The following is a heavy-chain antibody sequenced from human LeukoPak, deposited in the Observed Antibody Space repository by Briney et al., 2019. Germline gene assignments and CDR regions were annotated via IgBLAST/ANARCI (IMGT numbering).Heavy chain of an antibody. CDR1: GFTFKSYG. CDR2: ISGGGAST. V-gene: IGHV3-23*01. D-gene: IGHD4-23*01. CDR3: AKDTVGTTPRGYFDL. J-gene: IGHJ2*01. Sequence: GGSLRLSCAASGFTFKSYGMSWVRQAPGKGLEWISSISGGGASTYYADSVKGRFTISRDSSKNRLFLQMNSLRAEDTAVYYCAKDTVGTTPRGYFDLWGRGTLLTVSS.